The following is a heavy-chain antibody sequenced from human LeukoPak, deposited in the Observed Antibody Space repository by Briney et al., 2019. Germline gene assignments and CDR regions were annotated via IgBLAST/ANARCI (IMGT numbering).Heavy chain of an antibody. Sequence: GGSLRLSCAASGFTFSSYAMNWVRQAPGREGEGVSAISGSGGSKYYADSVKGRFNISRDNSKNTLYLQMNSLRAEDTAVYYCAKDHTVTNIIDYWGQGTLVSVST. CDR2: ISGSGGSK. CDR1: GFTFSSYA. V-gene: IGHV3-23*01. D-gene: IGHD4-17*01. CDR3: AKDHTVTNIIDY. J-gene: IGHJ4*02.